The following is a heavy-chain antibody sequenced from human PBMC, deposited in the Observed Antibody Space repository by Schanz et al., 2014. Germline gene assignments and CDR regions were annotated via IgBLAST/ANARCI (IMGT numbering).Heavy chain of an antibody. CDR1: GYSFAAFF. CDR3: ARYQTGTTNWFDP. V-gene: IGHV1-2*02. CDR2: INPYSGAT. D-gene: IGHD1-7*01. Sequence: QVQLVQSGAEVRKPGASVRVSCKASGYSFAAFFIHWVRQTPGQGLEWMGCINPYSGATYYAQKFQGRVTLNSDASLTTVYMEVHSLTSDDTAVFFCARYQTGTTNWFDPWGQGTLVTVSS. J-gene: IGHJ5*02.